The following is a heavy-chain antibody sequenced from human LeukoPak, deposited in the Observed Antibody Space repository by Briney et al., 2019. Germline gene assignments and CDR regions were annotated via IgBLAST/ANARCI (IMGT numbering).Heavy chain of an antibody. J-gene: IGHJ6*03. CDR3: ARDLRWNYPREDYYYMDV. V-gene: IGHV4-39*07. D-gene: IGHD1-7*01. Sequence: SETLSLTCTVSGGSISSSSYYWGWIRQPPGKGLEWIGSIYYSGSTYYNPSLKSRVTISVDTSKNQFSLKLSSVTAADTAVYYCARDLRWNYPREDYYYMDVWGKGTTVTVS. CDR2: IYYSGST. CDR1: GGSISSSSYY.